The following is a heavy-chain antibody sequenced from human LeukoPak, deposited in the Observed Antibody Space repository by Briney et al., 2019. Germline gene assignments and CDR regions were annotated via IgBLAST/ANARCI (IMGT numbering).Heavy chain of an antibody. V-gene: IGHV1-8*03. J-gene: IGHJ6*03. CDR1: GYTFTSYD. Sequence: ASVKVSCKASGYTFTSYDINWVRQATGQGREWMGWMNPNSGNTGYAQKFQGRVTITRNTSISTAYMELSSLRSEDTAVYYCARGYCSSSCRYLLWDSYYMDVWGKGTKVTVSS. CDR3: ARGYCSSSCRYLLWDSYYMDV. D-gene: IGHD2-2*01. CDR2: MNPNSGNT.